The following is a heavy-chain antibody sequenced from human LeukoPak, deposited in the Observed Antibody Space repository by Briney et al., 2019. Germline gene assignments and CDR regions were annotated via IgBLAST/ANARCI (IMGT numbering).Heavy chain of an antibody. CDR1: GFTFSSYA. D-gene: IGHD5-24*01. CDR2: ISGSGGGT. V-gene: IGHV3-23*01. CDR3: AKKRWLHSPFDY. J-gene: IGHJ4*02. Sequence: GGSLRLSCAASGFTFSSYAMSWVRQAPGKGLEWVSVISGSGGGTYYADSVKGRFTISRDNSKNTLYLQMNSLRAEDTAVYYCAKKRWLHSPFDYWGQGTLVTVSS.